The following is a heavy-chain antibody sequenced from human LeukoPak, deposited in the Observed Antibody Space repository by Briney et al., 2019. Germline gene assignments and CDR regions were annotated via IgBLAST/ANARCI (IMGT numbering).Heavy chain of an antibody. CDR1: GGSISDYY. J-gene: IGHJ4*02. V-gene: IGHV4-59*08. Sequence: SETLSLTCTVSGGSISDYYWGWIRQPPGKGLEFIGYKYYSGTTNYNPSLKSRVTISVDTSKNQFSLKLSSVTAADTAVYYCARQGAGTARSFDSWGQGTLVTVSS. D-gene: IGHD6-6*01. CDR3: ARQGAGTARSFDS. CDR2: KYYSGTT.